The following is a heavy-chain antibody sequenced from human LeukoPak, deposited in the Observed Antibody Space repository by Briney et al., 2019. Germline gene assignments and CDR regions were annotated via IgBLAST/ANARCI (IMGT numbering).Heavy chain of an antibody. CDR2: IYESGST. J-gene: IGHJ6*03. CDR3: ARVPAGYYYYYMDV. D-gene: IGHD3-10*01. CDR1: GGSISGYY. V-gene: IGHV4-59*01. Sequence: SETLSLTCTVSGGSISGYYWSWIRQPPGKALEWIGYIYESGSTDYNPSLKSRVTISRDTSKNQVSLKLTSVTTADTAVYYCARVPAGYYYYYMDVWGKGTTVTISS.